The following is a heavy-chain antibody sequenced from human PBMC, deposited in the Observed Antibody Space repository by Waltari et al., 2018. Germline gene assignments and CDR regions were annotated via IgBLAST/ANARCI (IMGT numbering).Heavy chain of an antibody. V-gene: IGHV1-69*15. Sequence: QVQLVQSGAEVKKPGSSVKVSCKASGGTFSSYAISWVRQAPGQGLEWMGRIIPSFGTANYAQKFQGRVTITADESTSTAYMELSSLRSEDTAVYYCARDASYEYYFDYWGQGTLVTVSS. CDR3: ARDASYEYYFDY. D-gene: IGHD3-3*01. J-gene: IGHJ4*02. CDR2: IIPSFGTA. CDR1: GGTFSSYA.